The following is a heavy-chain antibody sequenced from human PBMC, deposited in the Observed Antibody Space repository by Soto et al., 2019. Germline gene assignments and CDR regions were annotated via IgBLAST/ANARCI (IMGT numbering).Heavy chain of an antibody. CDR3: ARDFRWFDP. J-gene: IGHJ5*02. CDR2: INPSAGTT. CDR1: GYIFISYY. Sequence: QVQLVQSGAEVKKPGASVKVSCKASGYIFISYYMHWVRQAPGQGLEWMGLINPSAGTTSYAQKFQGRVNMTRDTSTRTVYMELSSLGYQDTAVYYCARDFRWFDPWGQGTLVTVSS. V-gene: IGHV1-46*01.